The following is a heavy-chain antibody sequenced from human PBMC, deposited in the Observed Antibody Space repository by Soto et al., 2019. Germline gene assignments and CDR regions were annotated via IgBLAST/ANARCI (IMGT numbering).Heavy chain of an antibody. CDR1: CGSISRCSYY. Sequence: PSETLSLTCTVSCGSISRCSYYWSWIRQHPGKGLEWSGYIYYRGNTYYNPSLKSRVTISVDTSKNQFSLKLSSVTAADTAVYYCARSDMIRGVPFDYWGQGTLVTVSS. CDR3: ARSDMIRGVPFDY. J-gene: IGHJ4*02. D-gene: IGHD3-10*01. CDR2: IYYRGNT. V-gene: IGHV4-31*03.